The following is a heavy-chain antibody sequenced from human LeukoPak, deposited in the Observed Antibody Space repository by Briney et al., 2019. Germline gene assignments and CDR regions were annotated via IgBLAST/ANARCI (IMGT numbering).Heavy chain of an antibody. V-gene: IGHV3-23*01. Sequence: GGALRLSCAASGFTFSSYAMSWVRQAPGKGVEWVSAISGSGGSTYYADYVKGRFTISRDNSKNTLYLQMNSLRAEDTAVYYCAKDFWFLEWLSFAYWGQGPLVTVSS. CDR3: AKDFWFLEWLSFAY. D-gene: IGHD3-3*01. J-gene: IGHJ4*02. CDR2: ISGSGGST. CDR1: GFTFSSYA.